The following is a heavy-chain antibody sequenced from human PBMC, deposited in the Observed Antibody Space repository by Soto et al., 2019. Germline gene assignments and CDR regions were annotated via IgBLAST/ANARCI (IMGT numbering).Heavy chain of an antibody. D-gene: IGHD2-2*01. V-gene: IGHV4-30-2*01. CDR1: GDSMTSGDYS. CDR3: ARGDYQYSMDY. CDR2: IYRTGNT. J-gene: IGHJ4*02. Sequence: SETLSLTCTVSGDSMTSGDYSWSWIRQPPGKGLEWLGYIYRTGNTHYSPSLKSRVSISQDRSKNQFSLELTSVTAADTAVYYCARGDYQYSMDYWGQGTLVTV.